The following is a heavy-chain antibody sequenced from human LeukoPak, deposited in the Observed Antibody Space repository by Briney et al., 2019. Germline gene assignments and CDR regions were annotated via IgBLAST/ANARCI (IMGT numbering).Heavy chain of an antibody. CDR2: ISSSGSTI. CDR3: AKDRYTAMADD. V-gene: IGHV3-48*01. D-gene: IGHD5-18*01. Sequence: PGGSLRLSCAASGFTFSSYSMNWVRQAPVKGLGWVSYISSSGSTIYYAYSVKGRFTISRDNSKNTLYLQMNSLRAEDTAVYYCAKDRYTAMADDWGQGTLVTVSS. CDR1: GFTFSSYS. J-gene: IGHJ4*02.